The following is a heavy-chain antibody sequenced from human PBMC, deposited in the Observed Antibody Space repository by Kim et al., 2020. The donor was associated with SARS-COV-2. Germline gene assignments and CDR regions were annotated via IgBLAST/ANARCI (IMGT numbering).Heavy chain of an antibody. CDR1: GFTFSSYW. CDR3: ARVPLPYFTAGTNLDY. CDR2: INSDGTTT. Sequence: GGSLRLSCTVSGFTFSSYWMHWVRQPPGKGLVWVSRINSDGTTTNYADSVKGRFTISRDNAKNTLYLQMNSLRAEDTAVYYCARVPLPYFTAGTNLDYWGQGTLVTVSS. J-gene: IGHJ4*02. V-gene: IGHV3-74*01. D-gene: IGHD6-13*01.